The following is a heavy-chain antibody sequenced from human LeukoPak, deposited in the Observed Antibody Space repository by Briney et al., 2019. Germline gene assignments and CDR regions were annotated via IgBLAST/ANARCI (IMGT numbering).Heavy chain of an antibody. CDR2: IYYSGST. J-gene: IGHJ4*02. CDR1: GGSISGSSYY. D-gene: IGHD6-13*01. Sequence: SETLSLTCTVSGGSISGSSYYWGWIRQPPGKGLEWIGSIYYSGSTYYNPSLKSRVTISVDTSKNQFSLKLSSVTAADTAVYYCARGSSSWYSPLFFDYWGQGTLVTVSS. CDR3: ARGSSSWYSPLFFDY. V-gene: IGHV4-39*07.